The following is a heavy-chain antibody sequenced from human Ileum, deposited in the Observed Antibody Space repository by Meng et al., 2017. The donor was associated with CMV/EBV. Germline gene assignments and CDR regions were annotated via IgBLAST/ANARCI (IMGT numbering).Heavy chain of an antibody. CDR1: SSSKSNW. CDR2: IYHSGST. V-gene: IGHV4-4*02. J-gene: IGHJ4*02. CDR3: ARLLVDIVVVPAATFFDY. Sequence: SSSKSNWWSWVRQPPGKGLEWIGEIYHSGSTNYNPSLKSRVTISVDKSKNQFSLKLSSVTAADTAVYYCARLLVDIVVVPAATFFDYWGQGTLVTVSS. D-gene: IGHD2-2*03.